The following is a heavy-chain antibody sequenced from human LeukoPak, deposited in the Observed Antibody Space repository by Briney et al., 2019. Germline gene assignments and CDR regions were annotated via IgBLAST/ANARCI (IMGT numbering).Heavy chain of an antibody. J-gene: IGHJ4*02. CDR3: ARYGVTGTVDY. CDR2: IYYSGST. D-gene: IGHD1-20*01. V-gene: IGHV4-39*01. Sequence: SETLSLTCTVSGGSISSSSYYWGWIRQPPGKGLEWIGSIYYSGSTYYNPSLDSRVTISVDTSKNQFSLKLSSVTAADTAVYYCARYGVTGTVDYWGQGTLVTVSS. CDR1: GGSISSSSYY.